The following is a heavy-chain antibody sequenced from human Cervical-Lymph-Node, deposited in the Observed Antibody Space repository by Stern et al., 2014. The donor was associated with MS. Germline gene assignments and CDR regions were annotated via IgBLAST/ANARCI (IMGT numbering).Heavy chain of an antibody. J-gene: IGHJ4*02. D-gene: IGHD1-1*01. Sequence: VQLEESGGGVIQPGGSLRLSCTASGFTVSRDYMTWVRQAPGTGLEWVSLITNVGSTFYTDSVKGRFTISRDDSKNTVYLHMTSLRAEDTSMYYCARDTSSPERSDWWGQGTLVTVSS. V-gene: IGHV3-53*01. CDR1: GFTVSRDY. CDR2: ITNVGST. CDR3: ARDTSSPERSDW.